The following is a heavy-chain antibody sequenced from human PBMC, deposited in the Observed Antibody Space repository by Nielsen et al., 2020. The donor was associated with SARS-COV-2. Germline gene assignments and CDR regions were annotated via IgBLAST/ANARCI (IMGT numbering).Heavy chain of an antibody. CDR1: GFTFDDYA. J-gene: IGHJ6*02. V-gene: IGHV3-9*01. CDR3: AKEGFGSGNIYYYYGMDV. Sequence: SLKISCAASGFTFDDYAMHWVRQAPGKGLEWVSGISWNSGSIGYADSVKGRFTISRDNAKNSLYLQMNSLRAEDTAVYYCAKEGFGSGNIYYYYGMDVWGQGTTVTVSS. CDR2: ISWNSGSI. D-gene: IGHD3-10*01.